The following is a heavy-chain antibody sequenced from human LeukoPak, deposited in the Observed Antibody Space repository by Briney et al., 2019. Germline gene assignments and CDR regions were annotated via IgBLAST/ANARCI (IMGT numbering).Heavy chain of an antibody. V-gene: IGHV4-39*01. CDR2: IYYRGAT. D-gene: IGHD3-3*01. CDR3: ARGSPPMVYYDFWSGYYNPHFDY. J-gene: IGHJ4*02. Sequence: PSETLSLTCTVSGGSISSNSYYWGWIRQPPGKGLEWIGTIYYRGATYYNPSLKSRVTISVDTAKDQFSLKLSSVTAADTAVYYCARGSPPMVYYDFWSGYYNPHFDYWGQGTLVTVSS. CDR1: GGSISSNSYY.